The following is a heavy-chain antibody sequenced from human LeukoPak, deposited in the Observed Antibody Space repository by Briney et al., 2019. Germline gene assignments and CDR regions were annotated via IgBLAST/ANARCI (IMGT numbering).Heavy chain of an antibody. D-gene: IGHD6-19*01. CDR2: ISHSGST. CDR3: ARLATAGYLNY. V-gene: IGHV4-59*08. J-gene: IGHJ4*02. Sequence: TSETLSLTCTVSGGSISSYYWSWLRQPPGKGLEWIGYISHSGSTNYNPSLKSRVTISVDTSKKQFSLRVNSVTAADTAVYYCARLATAGYLNYWGQGTLVAVSS. CDR1: GGSISSYY.